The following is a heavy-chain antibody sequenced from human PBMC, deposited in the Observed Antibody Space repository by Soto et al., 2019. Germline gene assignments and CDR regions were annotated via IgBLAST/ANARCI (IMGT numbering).Heavy chain of an antibody. D-gene: IGHD1-26*01. CDR1: GFTFSSYS. V-gene: IGHV3-48*02. CDR2: ISSSSSTI. CDR3: ARDRAGAQYGLDV. J-gene: IGHJ6*02. Sequence: VDTLKLSCAAYGFTFSSYSMFLVRQAPGNGLELVSFISSSSSTIYYVDSVKGRFTISRDNAKNSLYLQINSLRDEDTAVYYCARDRAGAQYGLDVWGQGT.